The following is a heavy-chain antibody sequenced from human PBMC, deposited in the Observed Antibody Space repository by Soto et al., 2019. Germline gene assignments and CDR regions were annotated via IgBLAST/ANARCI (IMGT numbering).Heavy chain of an antibody. D-gene: IGHD1-1*01. Sequence: QVQLVESGGGVVQPGTSLRLSCAASGFTFRSHGMHWVRQAPGKGLEWVAVIWYDGSKQYYAESVKGRFTISRDNSKDTLYLQMNSLGAEDTAVYYCARWSNNKVVDPWGQGTLVTVSS. CDR1: GFTFRSHG. J-gene: IGHJ5*02. CDR2: IWYDGSKQ. V-gene: IGHV3-33*01. CDR3: ARWSNNKVVDP.